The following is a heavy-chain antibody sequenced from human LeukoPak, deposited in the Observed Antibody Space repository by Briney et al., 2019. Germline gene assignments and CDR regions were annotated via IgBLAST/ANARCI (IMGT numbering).Heavy chain of an antibody. CDR2: INPNSGGT. Sequence: ASVKVSCKASGYTFTSYDINWVRQATGQGLEWMGWINPNSGGTNYAQKFQGRVTMTRDTSINTAYMELSRLRSDDTAVYYCARLSTDSSTVTTNRIGFDYWGQGTLVTVSS. CDR3: ARLSTDSSTVTTNRIGFDY. CDR1: GYTFTSYD. J-gene: IGHJ4*02. V-gene: IGHV1-2*02. D-gene: IGHD4-17*01.